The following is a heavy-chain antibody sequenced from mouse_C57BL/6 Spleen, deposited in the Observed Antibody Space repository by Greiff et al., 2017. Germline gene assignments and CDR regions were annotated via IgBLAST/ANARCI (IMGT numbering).Heavy chain of an antibody. CDR3: ARPGNYYYGSSYWYFDV. Sequence: DVKLQESGGGLVKPGGSLKLSCAASGFTFSDYGMHWVRQAPEKGLEWVAYISSGSSTIYYADTVKGRFTISRDNAKNTRFLQMTSLRSEDTAMYYCARPGNYYYGSSYWYFDVWGTGTTVTVSS. D-gene: IGHD1-1*01. CDR2: ISSGSSTI. J-gene: IGHJ1*03. V-gene: IGHV5-17*01. CDR1: GFTFSDYG.